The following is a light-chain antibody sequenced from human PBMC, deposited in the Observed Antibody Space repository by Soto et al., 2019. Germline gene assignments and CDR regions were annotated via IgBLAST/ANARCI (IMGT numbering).Light chain of an antibody. CDR3: QQRSNWPST. Sequence: EIVLTQSPATLSLSPGERAALSCRASQSVSSYLAWYQQKPGQPPRLLIYDASKRAPGIPARFTGSGSGTDFTLTISSLEPEDFAVYFCQQRSNWPSTFGGGTKVEI. CDR2: DAS. CDR1: QSVSSY. V-gene: IGKV3-11*01. J-gene: IGKJ4*01.